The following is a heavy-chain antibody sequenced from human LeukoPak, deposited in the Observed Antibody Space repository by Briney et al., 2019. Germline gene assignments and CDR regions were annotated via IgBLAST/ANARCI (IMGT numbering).Heavy chain of an antibody. Sequence: SETLSLTCTVSGGSISSYYWSWIRQPPGKGLEWIGYINYSGSTNYNPSLKSRVTMSVDTSKNQFSLKLSSVTAADTAMYYCAREGRQDYVHFDHWGQGSLVTVSS. J-gene: IGHJ4*02. D-gene: IGHD4-17*01. V-gene: IGHV4-59*01. CDR1: GGSISSYY. CDR3: AREGRQDYVHFDH. CDR2: INYSGST.